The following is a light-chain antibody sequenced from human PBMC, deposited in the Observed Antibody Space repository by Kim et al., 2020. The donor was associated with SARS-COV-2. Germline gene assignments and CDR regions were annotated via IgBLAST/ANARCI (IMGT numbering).Light chain of an antibody. CDR1: QGMSNY. V-gene: IGKV1-27*01. J-gene: IGKJ1*01. Sequence: AYVGDNVTCTCRASQGMSNYLAWYQQRPGGVPNLLIYAANTLQSGVPSRFSGSGSGTDFTLTINGLQPEDVATYYCQKSDSAPWTFGQGTKVDIK. CDR3: QKSDSAPWT. CDR2: AAN.